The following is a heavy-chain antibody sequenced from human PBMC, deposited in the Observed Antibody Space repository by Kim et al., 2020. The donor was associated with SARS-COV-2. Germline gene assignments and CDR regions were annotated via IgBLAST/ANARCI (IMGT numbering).Heavy chain of an antibody. CDR2: ISYDGSNK. V-gene: IGHV3-30*18. J-gene: IGHJ4*02. Sequence: GGSLRLSCAASGFTFSSYGMHWVRQAPGKGLEWVAVISYDGSNKYYADSVKGRFTISRDNSKNTLYLQMNSLRAEDTAVYYCAKGGYYYGYDYWGQGTLVTVSS. CDR1: GFTFSSYG. D-gene: IGHD3-10*01. CDR3: AKGGYYYGYDY.